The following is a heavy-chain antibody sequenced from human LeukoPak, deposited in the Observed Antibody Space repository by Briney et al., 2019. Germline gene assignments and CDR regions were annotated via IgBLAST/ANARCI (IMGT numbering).Heavy chain of an antibody. Sequence: PSETLSLTCTVSGGSISSYYWSWIRQPPGKGLEWIGYIYYSGSTYYNPSLKSRVTISVDTSKNQFSLKLSSVTAADTAVYYCARDLVGYGDYVKGKYYYMDVWGKGTTVTVSS. J-gene: IGHJ6*03. D-gene: IGHD4-17*01. CDR1: GGSISSYY. CDR3: ARDLVGYGDYVKGKYYYMDV. V-gene: IGHV4-59*01. CDR2: IYYSGST.